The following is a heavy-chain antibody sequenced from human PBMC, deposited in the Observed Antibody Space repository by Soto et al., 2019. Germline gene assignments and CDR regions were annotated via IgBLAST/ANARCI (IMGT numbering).Heavy chain of an antibody. V-gene: IGHV4-31*03. CDR2: IYYSGST. CDR3: ARKTTVTTSGRGAFDY. CDR1: GGSISSAGYH. Sequence: QVQLQESGPGLVKPSHALSLICTVSGGSISSAGYHWSWIRQHPGKALEWIGYIYYSGSTYYSPSLKSRLTISLDTSKNQFSLELSSVTAADTAVYYCARKTTVTTSGRGAFDYWGQGTLVTVSS. J-gene: IGHJ4*02. D-gene: IGHD4-17*01.